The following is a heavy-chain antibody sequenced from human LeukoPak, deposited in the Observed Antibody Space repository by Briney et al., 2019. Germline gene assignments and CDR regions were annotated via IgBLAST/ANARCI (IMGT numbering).Heavy chain of an antibody. Sequence: ASVNVSCKVSGYTLTELSMHWVRQAPGKGLEWMGGFDPEDGETIYAQKFQGRVTMTEDTSTDTAYMELSSLRSEDTAVYYCATGDEPRNCGGDCPLGYWGQGTLVTVSS. J-gene: IGHJ4*02. CDR3: ATGDEPRNCGGDCPLGY. CDR2: FDPEDGET. V-gene: IGHV1-24*01. D-gene: IGHD2-21*01. CDR1: GYTLTELS.